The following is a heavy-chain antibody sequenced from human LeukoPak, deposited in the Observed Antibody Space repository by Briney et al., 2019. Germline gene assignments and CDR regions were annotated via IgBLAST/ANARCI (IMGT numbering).Heavy chain of an antibody. Sequence: QSGGSLRLSCAASGFTFSSYSMNWVRQTPGKGLEWVANIKPDGSQKYYVDSVEGRFTISRDNAQNSLFLQISSLRVEDSAVYYCARDRDSNWYPYLDCWGQGTLVAVSS. CDR1: GFTFSSYS. J-gene: IGHJ4*02. D-gene: IGHD6-13*01. V-gene: IGHV3-7*03. CDR3: ARDRDSNWYPYLDC. CDR2: IKPDGSQK.